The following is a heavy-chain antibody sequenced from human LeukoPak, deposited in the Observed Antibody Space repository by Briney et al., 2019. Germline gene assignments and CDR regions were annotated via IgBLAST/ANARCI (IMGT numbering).Heavy chain of an antibody. Sequence: SETLSLTCAVYVGSFSGYYWSWIRQPPGKGLEWIGEINHSGSTNYNLSLKSRVTISVDTSKNQFSLKLSSVTAADTAVYYCARGYYGSGSHCCHMDVWGKGTTITVS. CDR3: ARGYYGSGSHCCHMDV. J-gene: IGHJ6*03. CDR2: INHSGST. D-gene: IGHD3-10*01. V-gene: IGHV4-34*01. CDR1: VGSFSGYY.